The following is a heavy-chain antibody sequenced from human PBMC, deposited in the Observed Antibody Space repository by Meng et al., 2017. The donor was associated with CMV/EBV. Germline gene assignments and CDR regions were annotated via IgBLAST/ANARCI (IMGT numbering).Heavy chain of an antibody. V-gene: IGHV3-13*03. CDR1: GFTFSSYD. D-gene: IGHD5-24*01. CDR2: IGTAGDT. CDR3: ARGGATALDY. J-gene: IGHJ4*02. Sequence: LSLTCAACGFTFSSYDMHWVRQATGKGLEWVSAIGTAGDTYYPGSVKGQFTISRDNAKNSLYLQMNSLRAEDTAVYYCARGGATALDYWGQGTLVTVSS.